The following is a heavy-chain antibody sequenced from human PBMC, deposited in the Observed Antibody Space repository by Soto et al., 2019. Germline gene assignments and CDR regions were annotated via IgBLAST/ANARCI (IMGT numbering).Heavy chain of an antibody. D-gene: IGHD6-6*01. CDR3: ARGRIAARYFAY. CDR2: IYYSGST. CDR1: GGSISSGDYY. Sequence: SETLSLTCTVSGGSISSGDYYWSWIRQPPGKGLEWIGYIYYSGSTYYNPSLKSRVTISVDTSKNQFSLKLSSVTAADTAVYYCARGRIAARYFAYWGQGTLVTVSS. J-gene: IGHJ4*02. V-gene: IGHV4-30-4*01.